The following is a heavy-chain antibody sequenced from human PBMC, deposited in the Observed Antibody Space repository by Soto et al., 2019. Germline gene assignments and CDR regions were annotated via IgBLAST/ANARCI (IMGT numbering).Heavy chain of an antibody. Sequence: GASVKLSCKASGYTFTSYDINWVRQATGQGLEWMGWMNPNSGNTGYAQKFQGRVTMTRNTSISTAYMELSSLRSEDTAVYYCARVSDCSGGSCYSGAYMDVWGKGTTVTVSS. D-gene: IGHD2-15*01. J-gene: IGHJ6*03. V-gene: IGHV1-8*01. CDR1: GYTFTSYD. CDR2: MNPNSGNT. CDR3: ARVSDCSGGSCYSGAYMDV.